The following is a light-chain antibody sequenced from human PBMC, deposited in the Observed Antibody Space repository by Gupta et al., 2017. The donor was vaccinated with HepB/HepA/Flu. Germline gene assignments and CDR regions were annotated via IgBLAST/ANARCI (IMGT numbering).Light chain of an antibody. Sequence: QSVLTQPPSVSAAPGQKVTISCSGSSSNIGKNYVSWYQQPPGTAPKLLIYDNNKRPSGTPDRFSGSKSGTSATLGITGLQTGDEADYYCGTWDSSLSAEVFGTGTKVTVL. V-gene: IGLV1-51*01. CDR2: DNN. CDR3: GTWDSSLSAEV. J-gene: IGLJ1*01. CDR1: SSNIGKNY.